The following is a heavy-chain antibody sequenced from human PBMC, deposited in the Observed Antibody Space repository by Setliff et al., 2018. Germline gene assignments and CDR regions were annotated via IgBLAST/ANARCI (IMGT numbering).Heavy chain of an antibody. V-gene: IGHV4-59*11. CDR1: GGSISSHY. Sequence: TLSLTCTVSGGSISSHYWSWIRQPPGKGLEWIGYIYYTGSTNYNPSLKSRVAISVDTAKNQFSLKLSSVTAADTAVYFCARDRDFWSGYYRASHYMDVWGKGTTVTVSS. J-gene: IGHJ6*03. CDR3: ARDRDFWSGYYRASHYMDV. D-gene: IGHD3-3*01. CDR2: IYYTGST.